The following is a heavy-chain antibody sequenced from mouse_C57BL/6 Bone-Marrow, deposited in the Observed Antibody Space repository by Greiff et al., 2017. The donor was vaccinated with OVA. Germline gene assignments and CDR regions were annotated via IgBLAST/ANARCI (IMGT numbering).Heavy chain of an antibody. J-gene: IGHJ1*03. D-gene: IGHD4-1*02. Sequence: EVKLVESGGGLVQPGGSLKLSCAASGFTFSDYGMAWVRQAPRKGPEWVAFISNLAYSIYYADTVTGRFTISRENAKNTLYLEMSSLRSEDTAMYYCARPNWDWYFDVWGTGTTVTVSS. CDR3: ARPNWDWYFDV. V-gene: IGHV5-15*01. CDR2: ISNLAYSI. CDR1: GFTFSDYG.